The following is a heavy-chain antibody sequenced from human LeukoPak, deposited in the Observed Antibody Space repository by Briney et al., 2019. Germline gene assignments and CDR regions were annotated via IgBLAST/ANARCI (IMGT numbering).Heavy chain of an antibody. CDR2: IYYSGST. J-gene: IGHJ5*02. Sequence: SETLSLTCTVSGGSISSSSYYWGWIRQPPGKGLEWIGRIYYSGSTYYNPSLKSRVTISVDTSKNQFSLKLSSVTAADTAVYYCARRLHYYDSSGYYHPNWFDPWGQGTLVTVSS. D-gene: IGHD3-22*01. CDR1: GGSISSSSYY. CDR3: ARRLHYYDSSGYYHPNWFDP. V-gene: IGHV4-39*01.